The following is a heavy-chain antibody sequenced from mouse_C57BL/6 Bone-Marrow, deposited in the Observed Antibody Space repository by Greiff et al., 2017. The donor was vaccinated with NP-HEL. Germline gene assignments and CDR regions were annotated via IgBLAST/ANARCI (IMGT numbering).Heavy chain of an antibody. J-gene: IGHJ4*01. V-gene: IGHV3-8*01. D-gene: IGHD1-1*01. Sequence: EVQLKESGPGLAKPCPTLTLSCSATGYSITSDYWNWIRKFPGNELEYMGYISYSGSTYYNPYLKSRISITRDTSKNQYYLQLNAVTTEDTATYYCARERVLRYYAMDDWGQGTSVTVSS. CDR1: GYSITSDY. CDR2: ISYSGST. CDR3: ARERVLRYYAMDD.